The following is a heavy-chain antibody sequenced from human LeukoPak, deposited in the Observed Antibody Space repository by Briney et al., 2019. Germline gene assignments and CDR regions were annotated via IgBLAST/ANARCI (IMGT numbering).Heavy chain of an antibody. V-gene: IGHV4-34*01. CDR1: GGSFSGYY. CDR3: ARARGYSSGWPY. CDR2: INHSGST. D-gene: IGHD6-19*01. Sequence: KPSETLSLTCAVYGGSFSGYYWSWIRQPPGKGLEWIGEINHSGSTNYNPSLKGRVTISVDTSKNQFSLKLSSVTAADTAVYYCARARGYSSGWPYWGQGTLVTVSS. J-gene: IGHJ4*02.